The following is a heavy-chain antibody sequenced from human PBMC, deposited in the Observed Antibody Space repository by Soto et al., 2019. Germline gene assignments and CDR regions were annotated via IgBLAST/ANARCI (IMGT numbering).Heavy chain of an antibody. V-gene: IGHV3-23*01. CDR1: GFSVSDYS. D-gene: IGHD2-15*01. J-gene: IGHJ4*02. CDR3: TKDRVPDGIYSFDY. CDR2: IDLSGSTT. Sequence: PGGSLRLSCAASGFSVSDYSMNWVRQAPGKGLEWVSFIDLSGSTTYYRDSVKGRFTIFKDKPKNTVYLQMNRLTVEDAAVYYYTKDRVPDGIYSFDYWGQGALVTVSS.